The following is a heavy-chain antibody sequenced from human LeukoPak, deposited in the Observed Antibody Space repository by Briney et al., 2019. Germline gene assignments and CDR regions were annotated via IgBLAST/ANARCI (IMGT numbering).Heavy chain of an antibody. D-gene: IGHD3-16*02. J-gene: IGHJ3*02. V-gene: IGHV4-30-4*01. CDR2: IYYSGST. CDR3: AREGTGVIFLDAFDI. CDR1: GGSISSGDYY. Sequence: SQTLSLTCTVSGGSISSGDYYWSWIRQPPGKGLEWIGYIYYSGSTYYNPSLKSRVTISVVTSKNQFSLKLSSVTAADTAVYYCAREGTGVIFLDAFDIWGQGTMVTVSS.